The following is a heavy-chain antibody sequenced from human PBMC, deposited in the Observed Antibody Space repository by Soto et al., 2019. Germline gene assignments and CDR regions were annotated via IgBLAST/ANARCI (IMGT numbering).Heavy chain of an antibody. Sequence: ASVKVSCKASGYTFTIYGISCVVQAPLQGLDWMGCISAYNGNTNYAQKLQGRATMTTDTSTSTAYMELRSLRSDDTAVYYCARGLYYDSSGYSSFDYWGQGTLVTVSS. D-gene: IGHD3-22*01. CDR2: ISAYNGNT. V-gene: IGHV1-18*01. CDR3: ARGLYYDSSGYSSFDY. J-gene: IGHJ4*02. CDR1: GYTFTIYG.